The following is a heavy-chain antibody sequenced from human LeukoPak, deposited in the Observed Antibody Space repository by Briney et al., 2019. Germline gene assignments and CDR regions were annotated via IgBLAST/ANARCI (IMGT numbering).Heavy chain of an antibody. V-gene: IGHV1-8*01. D-gene: IGHD3-10*01. CDR2: MNPNSGNT. Sequence: ASVKVSCKASGYTFTSYDINWVRQASGRGLEWMGWMNPNSGNTGYAQKFQGRVTMTRDTSISTAYMELSSLRSEDTAVYYCARRWFGDHLGHYWGQGTLVTVSS. CDR1: GYTFTSYD. J-gene: IGHJ4*02. CDR3: ARRWFGDHLGHY.